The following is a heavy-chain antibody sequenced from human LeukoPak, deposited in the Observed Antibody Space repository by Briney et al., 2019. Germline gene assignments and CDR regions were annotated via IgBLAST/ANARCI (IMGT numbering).Heavy chain of an antibody. CDR1: GGSFSGYF. CDR3: ASSFYYDSRDY. J-gene: IGHJ4*02. D-gene: IGHD3-22*01. V-gene: IGHV4-34*01. CDR2: ITPTGST. Sequence: SETRSLTCVVHGGSFSGYFWSWIRQPPGKGLEWIGEITPTGSTNYSPSLKSRVTISIDTSKKRLYLRLTSVTAADSAVYYCASSFYYDSRDYWGQGTLVTVSS.